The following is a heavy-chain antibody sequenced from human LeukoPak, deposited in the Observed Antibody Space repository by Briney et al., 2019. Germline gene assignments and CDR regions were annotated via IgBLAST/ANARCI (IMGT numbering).Heavy chain of an antibody. CDR3: ARGRYSYGYSWRYYFDY. D-gene: IGHD5-18*01. CDR1: GYTFTGYY. Sequence: PSVKVSCKASGYTFTGYYMHWVRQAPGQGLEWMGWINPNSGGTNYAQKFQGRVTMTRDTSISTAYMELSSLRSEDMAVYYCARGRYSYGYSWRYYFDYWGQGTLVTVSS. J-gene: IGHJ4*02. CDR2: INPNSGGT. V-gene: IGHV1-2*02.